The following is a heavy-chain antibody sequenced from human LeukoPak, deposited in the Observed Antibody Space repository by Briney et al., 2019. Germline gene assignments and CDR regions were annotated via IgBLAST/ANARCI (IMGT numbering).Heavy chain of an antibody. CDR2: ISAYNGNT. CDR1: GYTFTSYD. V-gene: IGHV1-18*01. Sequence: ASVKVSCKASGYTFTSYDINWVRQATGQGLEWMGWISAYNGNTNYAQKLQGRVTMTTDTSTSTAYMELSSLRSEDTAVYYCARELQQLVLGYYYYGMDVWGQGTTVTVSS. D-gene: IGHD6-13*01. J-gene: IGHJ6*02. CDR3: ARELQQLVLGYYYYGMDV.